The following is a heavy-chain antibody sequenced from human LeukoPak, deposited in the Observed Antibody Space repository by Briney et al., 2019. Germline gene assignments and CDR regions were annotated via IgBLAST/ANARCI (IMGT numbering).Heavy chain of an antibody. CDR1: GFTFSSYG. CDR3: AKSIAAAGPDYFDY. J-gene: IGHJ4*02. Sequence: GGSLRLSCAASGFTFSSYGMHWVRQAPGKGLEWVAVISYDGSNKYYADSVKGRFTIPRDNSKNTLYLQMNSLRAEDTAVYYCAKSIAAAGPDYFDYWGQGTLVTVSS. CDR2: ISYDGSNK. D-gene: IGHD6-6*01. V-gene: IGHV3-30*18.